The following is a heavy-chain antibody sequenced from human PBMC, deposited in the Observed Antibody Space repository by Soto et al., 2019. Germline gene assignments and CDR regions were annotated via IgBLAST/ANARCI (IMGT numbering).Heavy chain of an antibody. V-gene: IGHV4-30-4*01. D-gene: IGHD2-15*01. Sequence: QVQLQESGPGLVKPSQTLSLTCTVSGGSISSGNYYWSWIRQPPGKGLEGIGFISYSGSTYYSTSLQSRVTISVDTSKSQFSLNLSFVTAADTAVYYCATMGTPATGLYFFDYWGQGSLVTVSS. CDR2: ISYSGST. CDR1: GGSISSGNYY. J-gene: IGHJ4*02. CDR3: ATMGTPATGLYFFDY.